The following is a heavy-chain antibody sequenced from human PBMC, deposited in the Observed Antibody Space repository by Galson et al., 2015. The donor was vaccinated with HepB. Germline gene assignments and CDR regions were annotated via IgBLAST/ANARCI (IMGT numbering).Heavy chain of an antibody. CDR2: ISAYNGNT. V-gene: IGHV1-18*04. Sequence: SVKVSCKASGYTFTSYGISWVRQAPGQGLEWMGWISAYNGNTNYAQKLQGRVTMTTDTSTSTAYMELRSLRSDDTAVYYCARVGGGLVPAAPNWFDPWGQGTLVTVSS. J-gene: IGHJ5*02. CDR1: GYTFTSYG. D-gene: IGHD2-2*01. CDR3: ARVGGGLVPAAPNWFDP.